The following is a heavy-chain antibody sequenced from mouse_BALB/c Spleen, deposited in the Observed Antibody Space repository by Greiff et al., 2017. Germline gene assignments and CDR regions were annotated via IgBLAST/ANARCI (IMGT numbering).Heavy chain of an antibody. J-gene: IGHJ4*01. V-gene: IGHV5-4*02. D-gene: IGHD2-14*01. CDR3: ARSYYRGAMDY. CDR1: GFTFSDYY. CDR2: ISDGGSYT. Sequence: DVQLVESGGGLVKPGGSLKLSCAASGFTFSDYYMYWVRQTPEKRLEWVATISDGGSYTYYPDSVKGRFTISRDNAKNNLYLQMSSLKSEDTAMYYCARSYYRGAMDYWGQGTSVTVSS.